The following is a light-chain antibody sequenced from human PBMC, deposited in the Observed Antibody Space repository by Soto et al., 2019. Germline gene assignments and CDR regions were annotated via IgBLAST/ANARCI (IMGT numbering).Light chain of an antibody. CDR3: EASDGSLNAVL. J-gene: IGLJ2*01. CDR2: SNN. CDR1: SSNIGTNT. Sequence: QAVVTQPPSASGTPGQRVTISCSGSSSNIGTNTVNWYQHLPGSAPKLLIYSNNQRPSGVPDRFSGSQSGTSASLAISGLQPDDEADYYCEASDGSLNAVLFGGGTQLTVL. V-gene: IGLV1-44*01.